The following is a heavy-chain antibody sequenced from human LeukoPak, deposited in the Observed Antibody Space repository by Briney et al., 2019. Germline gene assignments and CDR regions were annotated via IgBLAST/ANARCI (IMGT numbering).Heavy chain of an antibody. CDR3: ARSVKTTLYYFDY. Sequence: PGGSLRLSCAASGFTFSGSAMHWVRQASGKGLESVGRIRSKANSYATAYAASVKGRYTISRDDSKNTAYLQMNSLKTEDTAVYYCARSVKTTLYYFDYWGQGTLVTVSS. CDR1: GFTFSGSA. V-gene: IGHV3-73*01. J-gene: IGHJ4*02. D-gene: IGHD1-14*01. CDR2: IRSKANSYAT.